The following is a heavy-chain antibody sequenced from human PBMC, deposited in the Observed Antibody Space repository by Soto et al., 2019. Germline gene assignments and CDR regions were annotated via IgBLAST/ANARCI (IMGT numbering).Heavy chain of an antibody. CDR1: GGSFSSYY. J-gene: IGHJ1*01. D-gene: IGHD4-17*01. CDR3: ASHLGMTTRGYFQH. V-gene: IGHV4-59*08. CDR2: IYQSGST. Sequence: SETLSLTCSVSGGSFSSYYWSWIRQPPGKGLEWFGFIYQSGSTNYNPYLKSRVTISIDTSNNQFSLKLNSVTAADTAVYYCASHLGMTTRGYFQHWGQGILVTVSS.